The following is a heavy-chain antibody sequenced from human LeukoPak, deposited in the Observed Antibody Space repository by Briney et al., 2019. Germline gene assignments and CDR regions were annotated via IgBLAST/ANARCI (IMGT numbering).Heavy chain of an antibody. CDR1: GNTFTSYD. D-gene: IGHD3/OR15-3a*01. V-gene: IGHV1-8*03. CDR3: ARGRDWLRWFDP. J-gene: IGHJ5*02. CDR2: MNPNSGNT. Sequence: ASVKVSCKASGNTFTSYDINWVRQATGQGLEWLGWMNPNSGNTGYAQKFQGRVTITRNTSTSTAYMEMSSLASEDTAVYYCARGRDWLRWFDPWGQGTLVTVSS.